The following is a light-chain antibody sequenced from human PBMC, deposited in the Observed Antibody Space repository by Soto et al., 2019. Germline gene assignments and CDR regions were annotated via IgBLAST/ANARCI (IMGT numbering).Light chain of an antibody. CDR3: LQHNTYPWT. CDR1: RDISTW. Sequence: IQMTQSQTSVAASVCDRFARNCQASRDISTWVAWYQQKPGTAPTLLIYGSSSLQTGVPPRFSGSGSGTEFTLTISSLQPEDFATYYCLQHNTYPWTFGQGTKVDIK. CDR2: GSS. J-gene: IGKJ1*01. V-gene: IGKV1-17*03.